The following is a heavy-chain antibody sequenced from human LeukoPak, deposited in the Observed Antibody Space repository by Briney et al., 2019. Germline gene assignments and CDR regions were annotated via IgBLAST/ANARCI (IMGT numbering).Heavy chain of an antibody. V-gene: IGHV3-74*01. CDR1: GFTLSYYW. Sequence: GGSLRLSCAASGFTLSYYWMHWVRQGPGKGLVWVSTINGDGSSTNYADSVKGRFTISRDNAKNMLYLEMNRLRVEDTAVYYCARDPRNKGFDPWGQGTLVTVSS. CDR2: INGDGSST. CDR3: ARDPRNKGFDP. D-gene: IGHD1/OR15-1a*01. J-gene: IGHJ5*02.